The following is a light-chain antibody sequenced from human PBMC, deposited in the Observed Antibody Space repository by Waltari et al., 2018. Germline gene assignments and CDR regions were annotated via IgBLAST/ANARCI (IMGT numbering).Light chain of an antibody. Sequence: QSVLTQPPSASGPPGQRVTIPCSGSSSTIGRTDVSWYQQLPGTAPKLLIHRSNQRPAGVPDRFSGSKSGTSASLAISGLRSEDEADYYCAAWDDNLSGGVFGGGTKLTVL. CDR1: SSTIGRTD. J-gene: IGLJ3*02. CDR3: AAWDDNLSGGV. V-gene: IGLV1-47*01. CDR2: RSN.